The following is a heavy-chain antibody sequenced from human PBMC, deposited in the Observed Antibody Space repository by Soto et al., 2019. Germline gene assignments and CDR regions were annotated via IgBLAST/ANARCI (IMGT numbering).Heavy chain of an antibody. Sequence: GGSLRLSCAASGFTFSSYSMNWVRQAPGKGLEWVSSISSSSNYIYYADSVKGRFTISRDNAKNSLYLQMNSLRAEDTAVYYCARDFGSDSSGYYWGQGTLVTVSS. CDR3: ARDFGSDSSGYY. CDR2: ISSSSNYI. J-gene: IGHJ4*02. D-gene: IGHD3-22*01. CDR1: GFTFSSYS. V-gene: IGHV3-21*01.